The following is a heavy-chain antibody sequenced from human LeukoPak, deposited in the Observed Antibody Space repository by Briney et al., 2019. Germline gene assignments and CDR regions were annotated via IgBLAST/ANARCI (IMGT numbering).Heavy chain of an antibody. CDR3: ARRAVPGTAAFDI. J-gene: IGHJ3*02. Sequence: SETLSLTCAVYGGSFSVYYWSWIRQPPGKGLEWIGEINHSGSTNYNPSLKSRVTISVDTSKNQFSLTLNSVTAADTSLYFCARRAVPGTAAFDIWGQGTMVTVSS. CDR1: GGSFSVYY. V-gene: IGHV4-34*01. CDR2: INHSGST. D-gene: IGHD1-26*01.